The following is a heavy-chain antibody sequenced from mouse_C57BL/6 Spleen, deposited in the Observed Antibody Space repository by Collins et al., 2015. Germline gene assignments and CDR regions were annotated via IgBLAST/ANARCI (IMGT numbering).Heavy chain of an antibody. D-gene: IGHD6-5*01. Sequence: QIQLVQSGPELKKPGETVKISCKASGYTLTNYGMNWVKQAPGKGLKWMGWINTYTGEPTYADDFKGRFAFSLETSASTAYLQINNLKNEDMATYFCASYDYDAMDYWGQGTSVTVSS. CDR2: INTYTGEP. CDR1: GYTLTNYG. V-gene: IGHV9-1*02. J-gene: IGHJ4*01. CDR3: ASYDYDAMDY.